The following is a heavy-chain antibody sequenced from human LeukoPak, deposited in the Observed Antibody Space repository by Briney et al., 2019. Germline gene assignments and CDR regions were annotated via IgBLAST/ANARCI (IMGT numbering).Heavy chain of an antibody. V-gene: IGHV3-30-3*01. CDR3: ASAYCSSTSCQP. CDR1: GFTLSSYA. Sequence: GGSLRLSCAASGFTLSSYAMHWVRQAAGKGLEWVAVISYDGSNKYYADSVKGRFTISRDNSKNTLYLQMNSLRAEDTAVYYCASAYCSSTSCQPWGQGTLVTVSS. J-gene: IGHJ4*02. D-gene: IGHD2-2*01. CDR2: ISYDGSNK.